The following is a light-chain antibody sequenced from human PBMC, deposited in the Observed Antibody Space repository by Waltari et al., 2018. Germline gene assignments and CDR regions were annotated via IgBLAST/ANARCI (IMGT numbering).Light chain of an antibody. Sequence: QSALTQPPSASGSPGQSVTLSCTGTSSDVGGYNYVSWYQQHPGKAPKLMLSQVSKRPSGVPDRFSGSKSGNTASLTVSGLQAEDEADYYCSAYAGNNIYVFGAGTKVTVL. CDR2: QVS. CDR3: SAYAGNNIYV. CDR1: SSDVGGYNY. V-gene: IGLV2-8*01. J-gene: IGLJ1*01.